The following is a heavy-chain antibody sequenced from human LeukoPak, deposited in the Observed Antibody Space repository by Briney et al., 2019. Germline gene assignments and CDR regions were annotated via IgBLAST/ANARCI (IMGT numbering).Heavy chain of an antibody. V-gene: IGHV4-59*12. D-gene: IGHD7-27*01. J-gene: IGHJ6*03. Sequence: PSETLSLTCTVSGGSISSYYWSWIRQPPGKGLEWIGYIYYSGSTNYNPSLKSRVTISVDTSKNQFSLKLNSVTAADTAVYYCARDLLDWGYYYYMDVWGRGTTVTVSS. CDR1: GGSISSYY. CDR2: IYYSGST. CDR3: ARDLLDWGYYYYMDV.